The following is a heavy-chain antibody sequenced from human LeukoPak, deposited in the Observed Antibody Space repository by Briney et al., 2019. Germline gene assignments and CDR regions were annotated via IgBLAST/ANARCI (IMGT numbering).Heavy chain of an antibody. CDR2: INHSGST. CDR3: ARERPPYYYGSGSYRAFDI. D-gene: IGHD3-10*01. V-gene: IGHV4-34*01. Sequence: SETLSLTCAVYGGSFSGYYWSWIRQPPGKGLEWIGEINHSGSTNYNPSLKSRVTISVDTSKNQFSLKLSSVTAADAAVYYCARERPPYYYGSGSYRAFDIWGQGTMVTVSS. J-gene: IGHJ3*02. CDR1: GGSFSGYY.